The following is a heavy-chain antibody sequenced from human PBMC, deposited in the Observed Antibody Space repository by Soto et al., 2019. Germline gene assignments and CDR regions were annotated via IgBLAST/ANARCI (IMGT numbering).Heavy chain of an antibody. Sequence: QVQLQESGPGLVKPSQTLSLTCTVSGGSISSGDYYWSWIRQPPGKGLEWIGYIYYSGSTYYNPSLKSRVTISVDTSKNQFHLKLSSVTAEDTAVYYCARVGPYCSSTSCTSLYFDYWGQGTLVTVSS. V-gene: IGHV4-30-4*01. CDR1: GGSISSGDYY. D-gene: IGHD2-2*01. CDR2: IYYSGST. CDR3: ARVGPYCSSTSCTSLYFDY. J-gene: IGHJ4*01.